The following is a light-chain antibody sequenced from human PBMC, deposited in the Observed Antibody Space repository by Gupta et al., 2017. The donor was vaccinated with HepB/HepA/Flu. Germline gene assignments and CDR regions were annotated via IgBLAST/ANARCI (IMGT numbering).Light chain of an antibody. V-gene: IGLV2-14*01. J-gene: IGLJ2*01. CDR1: ISDVGGYNY. CDR3: SSYTSRSTVV. Sequence: QSALTQPASVSGSPGQSITISCTGTISDVGGYNYVSWYQQHPGKAPKLMIYNVSNRPSGVSNRFSGSKSANTASLTISGFQAEDEADYYCSSYTSRSTVVFGGGTKLTVL. CDR2: NVS.